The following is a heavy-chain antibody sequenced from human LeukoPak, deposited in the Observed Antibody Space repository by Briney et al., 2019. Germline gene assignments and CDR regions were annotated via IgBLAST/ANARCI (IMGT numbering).Heavy chain of an antibody. CDR3: ARDRSGYTHTNWFDP. Sequence: SETLSLTCAVYGGSFSGYYWSWIRQPPGKGLEWIGEINHSGSTNYNPSLKSRVTISVDTSKNQFSLKLSSVTAADTAVYYCARDRSGYTHTNWFDPWGQGTLVTVSS. D-gene: IGHD3-3*01. CDR1: GGSFSGYY. V-gene: IGHV4-34*01. CDR2: INHSGST. J-gene: IGHJ5*02.